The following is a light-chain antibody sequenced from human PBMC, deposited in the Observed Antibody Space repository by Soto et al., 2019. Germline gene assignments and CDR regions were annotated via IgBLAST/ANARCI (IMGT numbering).Light chain of an antibody. CDR1: QSVSSSY. Sequence: EIVLTQSTGTLSLSPGERATLSCRASQSVSSSYLAWYQQKPGQAPRVLIYGASSRATGIPDRFGGSGSGTDFTLTISRLEPEDFAVYFCQQYGNSPPNTFGQGTKVEIK. V-gene: IGKV3-20*01. CDR3: QQYGNSPPNT. CDR2: GAS. J-gene: IGKJ2*01.